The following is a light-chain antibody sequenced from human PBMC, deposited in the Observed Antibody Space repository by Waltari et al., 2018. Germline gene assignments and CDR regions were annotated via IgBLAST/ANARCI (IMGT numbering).Light chain of an antibody. V-gene: IGKV1-8*01. Sequence: AIRMTQSPSSISASTGDRVTITCRASQGITTYLAWYQQKPGTAPKLLIYGASTLQSGVPSRFSGSGSGTDFTLTISRLQSEDFATYYCQQYYDYPRTFGQGTQVDI. CDR2: GAS. CDR1: QGITTY. J-gene: IGKJ1*01. CDR3: QQYYDYPRT.